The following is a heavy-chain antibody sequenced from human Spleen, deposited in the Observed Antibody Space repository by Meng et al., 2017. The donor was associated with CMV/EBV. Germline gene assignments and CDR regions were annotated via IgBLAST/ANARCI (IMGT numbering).Heavy chain of an antibody. CDR3: ARWGAVAGIDGLDI. CDR2: INPNGGVT. D-gene: IGHD6-19*01. Sequence: ASVKVSCKASGYTFTGYYMHWVRQAPGQGLEWMGWINPNGGVTNYAQKFQGRVTMTRDTSITTVYMELSRLRSDDTAVYYCARWGAVAGIDGLDIWGQGTMVTV. CDR1: GYTFTGYY. J-gene: IGHJ3*02. V-gene: IGHV1-2*02.